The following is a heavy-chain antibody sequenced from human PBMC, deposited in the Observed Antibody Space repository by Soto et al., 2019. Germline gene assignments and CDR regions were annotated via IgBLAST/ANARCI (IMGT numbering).Heavy chain of an antibody. CDR1: GDTFNSHA. CDR2: IIPMFGTA. Sequence: QVQLVQSGAEVKKPGSSVKVSCKVSGDTFNSHAITWVRQAPGQGLDWMGRIIPMFGTANYAQKFQGRVTITADTSTSTAYMELRSLRSEDTAVYYCARSKGVGLVVDAFDIWGQGTMVTVSS. J-gene: IGHJ3*02. V-gene: IGHV1-69*06. CDR3: ARSKGVGLVVDAFDI. D-gene: IGHD2-8*01.